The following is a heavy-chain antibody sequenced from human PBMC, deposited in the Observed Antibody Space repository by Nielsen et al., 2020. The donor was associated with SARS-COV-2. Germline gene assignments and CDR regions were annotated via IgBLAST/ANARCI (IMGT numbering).Heavy chain of an antibody. J-gene: IGHJ4*02. D-gene: IGHD1-26*01. CDR1: GFTFNSVG. V-gene: IGHV3-30*12. Sequence: GESLKISCAASGFTFNSVGMHWVRQAPGKGLEWVAVISYDGSFDKYGGAVKGRFTISRDNSKNTLYLQMDNLRVEDTAVYYCSREGDSPHLDVWGQGALVTVSS. CDR2: ISYDGSFD. CDR3: SREGDSPHLDV.